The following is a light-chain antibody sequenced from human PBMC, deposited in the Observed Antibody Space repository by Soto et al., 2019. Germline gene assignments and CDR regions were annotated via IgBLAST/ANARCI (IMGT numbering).Light chain of an antibody. Sequence: QPVLTQPPSVSGAPGQRVTISCTGSSSNIGAGYDVHWYQQLPGTAPKLLIYGNSNRPSGVPDRFSGSKSGTSASLAISGLQAEDEADYYCTSYTSSITYVFGTGTKLTVL. CDR2: GNS. V-gene: IGLV1-40*01. CDR1: SSNIGAGYD. J-gene: IGLJ1*01. CDR3: TSYTSSITYV.